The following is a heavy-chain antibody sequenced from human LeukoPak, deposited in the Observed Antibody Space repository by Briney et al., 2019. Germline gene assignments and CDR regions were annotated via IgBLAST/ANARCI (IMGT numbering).Heavy chain of an antibody. CDR3: ARNVKVDTAMAAILDY. Sequence: SQTLSLTCTVSGGSISSSSYYWDWIRQPPWRGLEWFGSIYYSGSTYYNPSLKSRVTVSVDTSKHQFSLKLSSVTAADTGVYYCARNVKVDTAMAAILDYWGEGALVTVSS. V-gene: IGHV4-39*01. CDR1: GGSISSSSYY. D-gene: IGHD5-18*01. CDR2: IYYSGST. J-gene: IGHJ4*02.